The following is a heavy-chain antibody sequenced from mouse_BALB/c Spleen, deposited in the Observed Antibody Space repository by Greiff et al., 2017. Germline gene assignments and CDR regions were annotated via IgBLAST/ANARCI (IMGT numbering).Heavy chain of an antibody. D-gene: IGHD1-1*01. Sequence: LQQPSQSLSITCTVSGFSLTSYGVHWVRQSQGKGLEWLGVIWSGGSTDYNAAFISRLSISKDNSKSQVFFKMNSLQANDTAIYYCARGGGSSYVDYAMDYWGQGTSVTVSS. CDR1: GFSLTSYG. J-gene: IGHJ4*01. V-gene: IGHV2-2*02. CDR3: ARGGGSSYVDYAMDY. CDR2: IWSGGST.